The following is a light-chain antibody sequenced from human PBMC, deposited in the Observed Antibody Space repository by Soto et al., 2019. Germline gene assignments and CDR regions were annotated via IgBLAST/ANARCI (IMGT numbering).Light chain of an antibody. CDR3: QSYDTRLGDWV. CDR2: GNY. J-gene: IGLJ3*02. CDR1: DSNIGAGYD. Sequence: QSVLTQPPSVSGAPGQTVTISCSGSDSNIGAGYDLHWYQQVPGTAPKLLIHGNYLRASGVPDRFSASKSVTSASLAIIGLQADDEADYYCQSYDTRLGDWVFGGGTQLTVL. V-gene: IGLV1-40*01.